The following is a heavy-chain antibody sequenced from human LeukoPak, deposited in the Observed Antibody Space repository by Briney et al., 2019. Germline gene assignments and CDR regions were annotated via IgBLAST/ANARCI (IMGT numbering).Heavy chain of an antibody. D-gene: IGHD1-26*01. CDR2: INTDGSST. CDR1: GFTFSSYW. V-gene: IGHV3-74*01. Sequence: GGSLRLSCAASGFTFSSYWMHWVRQAPGKGLVWVSRINTDGSSTSYADSVKGRFTISGDNSKNTLYLQMNSLRAEDTAVYYCAKAVGATQRGYFDYWGQGTLVTVSS. CDR3: AKAVGATQRGYFDY. J-gene: IGHJ4*02.